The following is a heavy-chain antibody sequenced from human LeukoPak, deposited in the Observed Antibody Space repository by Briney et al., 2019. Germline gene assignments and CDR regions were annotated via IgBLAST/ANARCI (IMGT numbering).Heavy chain of an antibody. J-gene: IGHJ5*02. V-gene: IGHV1-18*01. CDR3: ARDLAGVVGVTAWFDP. D-gene: IGHD1-26*01. CDR2: IRAYNANT. CDR1: AYTLTSYA. Sequence: ASVKVSCEASAYTLTSYAIRGVREAPGQGREDRGGIRAYNANTNYAQKLHGRVTMTTDTSTNTLYIDLRSLRLADTAVYYCARDLAGVVGVTAWFDPWGQGTLPTLSP.